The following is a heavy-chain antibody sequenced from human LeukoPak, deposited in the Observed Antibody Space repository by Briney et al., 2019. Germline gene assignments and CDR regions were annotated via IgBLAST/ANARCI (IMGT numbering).Heavy chain of an antibody. CDR1: GFTFSSYG. CDR3: ARDRAAADLDY. V-gene: IGHV3-33*01. D-gene: IGHD6-13*01. Sequence: GGSLRLSCAASGFTFSSYGMHWVRQAPGKGLEWVAVIWYDGSNKFYADSVKGRFTISRDNSKNTLYLQMNSLRAEDTAVYYCARDRAAADLDYWGQGTLVTVSS. J-gene: IGHJ4*02. CDR2: IWYDGSNK.